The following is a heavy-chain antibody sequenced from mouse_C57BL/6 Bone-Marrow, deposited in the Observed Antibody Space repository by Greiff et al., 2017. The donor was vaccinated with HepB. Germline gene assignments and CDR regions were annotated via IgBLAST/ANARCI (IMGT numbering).Heavy chain of an antibody. D-gene: IGHD1-1*01. CDR2: IDPSDSYT. CDR1: GYTFTSYW. V-gene: IGHV1-50*01. CDR3: GGYGSSWYFEV. J-gene: IGHJ1*03. Sequence: VQLQQSGAELVKPGASVKLSCKASGYTFTSYWMQWVKQRPGQGLEWIGEIDPSDSYTNYNQKFKGKATLTVDTSSSTAYMQLSSLTSEDSAVYYCGGYGSSWYFEVWGTGTTVTVSS.